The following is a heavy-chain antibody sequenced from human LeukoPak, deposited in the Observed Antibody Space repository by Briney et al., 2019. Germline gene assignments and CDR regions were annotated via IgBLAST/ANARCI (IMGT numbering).Heavy chain of an antibody. V-gene: IGHV4-34*01. CDR1: GGSFSGYY. D-gene: IGHD6-13*01. CDR3: ARQIAAAGYWYFDL. Sequence: PSETLSLTCAVYGGSFSGYYWSWIRQPPGKGLEWIGEINHSGSTNYNPSLKSRVTISVDTSKNQFSLKLSSVTAADPAVYYCARQIAAAGYWYFDLWGRGTLVTVSS. CDR2: INHSGST. J-gene: IGHJ2*01.